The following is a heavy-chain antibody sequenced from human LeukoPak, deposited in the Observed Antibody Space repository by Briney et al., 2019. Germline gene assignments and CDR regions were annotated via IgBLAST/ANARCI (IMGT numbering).Heavy chain of an antibody. J-gene: IGHJ4*02. CDR2: IWFDGSNQ. CDR1: GSTIRDYH. V-gene: IGHV3-33*01. D-gene: IGHD1-26*01. CDR3: ARGGSYVHY. Sequence: TGGSLRLSCAASGSTIRDYHMNWVRQAPGKGLEWVAVIWFDGSNQYYADSVRGRFTISRDNSNNTLYLQMNSLRADDTAVYYCARGGSYVHYWGQGTLVTVSS.